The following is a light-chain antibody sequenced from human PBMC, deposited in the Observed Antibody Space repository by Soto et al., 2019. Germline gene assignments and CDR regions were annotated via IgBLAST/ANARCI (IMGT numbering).Light chain of an antibody. V-gene: IGKV3-15*01. CDR2: DAS. J-gene: IGKJ1*01. Sequence: EVVLTQSPGTLSFSPGKGATLFCRSSQSVSITYLAWYQQKPGQAPRLLIYDASTRATGIPARFSGSGSGTEFTLTISSLQSEDFAVYYCQQYKKWPRTFGHGTKVE. CDR3: QQYKKWPRT. CDR1: QSVSITY.